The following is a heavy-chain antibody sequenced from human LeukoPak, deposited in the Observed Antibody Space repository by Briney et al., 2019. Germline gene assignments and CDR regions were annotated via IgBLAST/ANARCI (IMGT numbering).Heavy chain of an antibody. CDR2: ISYYGSNK. V-gene: IGHV3-30*18. J-gene: IGHJ5*02. CDR3: AKASVTLNWFDP. D-gene: IGHD2-21*02. Sequence: PGGSLRLSCAASGFTFSSYGMHWVRQAPGKGLEWVAVISYYGSNKYYADSVKGRFTISRDNSKNTLYLQMNSLRAEDTAVYYCAKASVTLNWFDPWGQGTLVTVSS. CDR1: GFTFSSYG.